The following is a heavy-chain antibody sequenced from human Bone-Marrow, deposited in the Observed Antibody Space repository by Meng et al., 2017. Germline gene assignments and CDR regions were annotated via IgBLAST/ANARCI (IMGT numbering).Heavy chain of an antibody. CDR3: AXDCSSSSCSLDY. CDR2: INHSGST. Sequence: QVQLQXWGAGLLKPSETLSLTCAVYGGSFSGYYWSWIRTPPGKGLEWIGEINHSGSTNYNPSLKXXVTMSVDTSKNQFSLKLSSXTAAXTAVYYCAXDCSSSSCSLDYWGQGTLVTVSS. D-gene: IGHD2-2*01. J-gene: IGHJ4*02. CDR1: GGSFSGYY. V-gene: IGHV4-34*01.